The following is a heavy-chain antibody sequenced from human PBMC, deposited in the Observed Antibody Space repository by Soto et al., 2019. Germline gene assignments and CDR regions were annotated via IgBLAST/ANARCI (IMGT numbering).Heavy chain of an antibody. CDR3: ATHPGGGGY. J-gene: IGHJ4*02. CDR2: IYSGGYT. D-gene: IGHD3-10*01. Sequence: EVQLVESGGGLIQPGGSLRLSCAVSGFTVSNNYMSWVRQAPGKGLEGVSVIYSGGYTAYGDSVKGRFTISRDNSKKPLYRQRKSLGAGAAAVYCCATHPGGGGYWGQGTLVTVSS. V-gene: IGHV3-53*01. CDR1: GFTVSNNY.